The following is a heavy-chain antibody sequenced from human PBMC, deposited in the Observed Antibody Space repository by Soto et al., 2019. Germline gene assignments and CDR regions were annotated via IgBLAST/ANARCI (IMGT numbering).Heavy chain of an antibody. D-gene: IGHD2-8*02. CDR3: AGEHWYRFDP. Sequence: GGSLRLSCAASGFTFSTDWMSWVRQAPGKRLEWVATITNDGRAQYYVDSVKGRFAISRDNARNSLYLQMNSMRADDTAVYYCAGEHWYRFDPWGQGTLVTVSS. J-gene: IGHJ5*02. V-gene: IGHV3-7*01. CDR2: ITNDGRAQ. CDR1: GFTFSTDW.